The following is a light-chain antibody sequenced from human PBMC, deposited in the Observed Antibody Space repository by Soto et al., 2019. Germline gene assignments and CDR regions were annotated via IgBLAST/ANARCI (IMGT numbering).Light chain of an antibody. J-gene: IGKJ1*01. Sequence: DIQMTQSPSTLSASVGDRVTISCRASQNINTWLAWYKQQPGKAPQLLIYKASSLESGVPSRFSGSGSGTDFTLTISSLRPDDFVTFYCQQYNDSFPTFGHGTKVEIK. CDR3: QQYNDSFPT. CDR2: KAS. V-gene: IGKV1-5*03. CDR1: QNINTW.